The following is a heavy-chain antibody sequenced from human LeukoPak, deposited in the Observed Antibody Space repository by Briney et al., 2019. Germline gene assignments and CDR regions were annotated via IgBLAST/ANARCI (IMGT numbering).Heavy chain of an antibody. J-gene: IGHJ6*04. V-gene: IGHV3-48*03. Sequence: PGGSLRLSCAASGFTFSSYEMNWVRQAPGKGLEWVSSISSSGSTIYYADSVEGRFTISRDNAKNSLYLQMNSLRAEDTAVYYCAELGITMIGGVWGKGTTVTISS. CDR3: AELGITMIGGV. CDR2: ISSSGSTI. D-gene: IGHD3-10*02. CDR1: GFTFSSYE.